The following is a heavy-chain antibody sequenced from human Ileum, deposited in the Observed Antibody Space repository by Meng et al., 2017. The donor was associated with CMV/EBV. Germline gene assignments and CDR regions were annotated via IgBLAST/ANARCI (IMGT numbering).Heavy chain of an antibody. CDR1: TFSDHY. V-gene: IGHV3-72*01. CDR3: ARLESCRSGSCYPGDY. J-gene: IGHJ4*02. Sequence: TFSDHYMDWVRQAPGEGLEWVGRSRDKADSYTTEYAASVKGRFTISRDDSKNSVYLQMNSLKTEDTAVYYCARLESCRSGSCYPGDYWGQGTLVTVSS. CDR2: SRDKADSYTT. D-gene: IGHD2-15*01.